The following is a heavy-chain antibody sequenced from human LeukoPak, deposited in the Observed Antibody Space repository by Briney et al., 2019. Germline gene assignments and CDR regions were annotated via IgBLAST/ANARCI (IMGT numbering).Heavy chain of an antibody. CDR1: GFTFSSYA. CDR2: ISGSGGST. V-gene: IGHV3-23*01. Sequence: AGGSLRLSCAASGFTFSSYAMSWVRQAPGKGLEWVSAISGSGGSTYYADSVKGRFTISRDNSKNTLYLQMNSLRAEDTAVYYCATRADYYDSSGYLTLYYFDYWGQGTLVTVSS. J-gene: IGHJ4*02. CDR3: ATRADYYDSSGYLTLYYFDY. D-gene: IGHD3-22*01.